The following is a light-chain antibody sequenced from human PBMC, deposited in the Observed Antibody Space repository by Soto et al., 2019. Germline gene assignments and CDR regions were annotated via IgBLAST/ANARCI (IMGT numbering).Light chain of an antibody. CDR1: SSNIGGNS. CDR3: GSWDSSLSAYV. J-gene: IGLJ1*01. CDR2: DDN. V-gene: IGLV1-51*01. Sequence: QSVLTQPPSSSAAPGPKVTISCSGSSSNIGGNSVSWYQQLPGTAPKLLIYDDNKRPSGIPDRFSGSKSGTSATLGITGFQTGDEADYYCGSWDSSLSAYVFGTGTKVTVL.